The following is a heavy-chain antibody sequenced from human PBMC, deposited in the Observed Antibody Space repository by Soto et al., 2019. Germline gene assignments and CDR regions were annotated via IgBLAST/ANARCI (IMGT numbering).Heavy chain of an antibody. D-gene: IGHD6-13*01. Sequence: SLKISCAASGFTFSDYYMSWIRQAPGKGLEWVSYISSSGSTIYYADSVKGRFTISRDNAKNSLYLQMNSLRAEDTAVYYCAREFGGSSSGFDYYYGMDVWGQGTTVTVS. CDR2: ISSSGSTI. J-gene: IGHJ6*02. V-gene: IGHV3-11*01. CDR3: AREFGGSSSGFDYYYGMDV. CDR1: GFTFSDYY.